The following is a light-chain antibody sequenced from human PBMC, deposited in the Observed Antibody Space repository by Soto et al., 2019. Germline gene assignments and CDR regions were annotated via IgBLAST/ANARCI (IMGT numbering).Light chain of an antibody. CDR1: GSDVRTYNL. V-gene: IGLV2-23*01. J-gene: IGLJ1*01. CDR2: EAS. CDR3: CSYAGDKTYV. Sequence: QSALTQPASVSGPPGQSITISCTVTGSDVRTYNLVSWYQQHPGKVPKLIIYEASKRPSGVSNRFSGSQPGNTAALTVSGLHAEDEADYYCCSYAGDKTYVFGSGTKGTVL.